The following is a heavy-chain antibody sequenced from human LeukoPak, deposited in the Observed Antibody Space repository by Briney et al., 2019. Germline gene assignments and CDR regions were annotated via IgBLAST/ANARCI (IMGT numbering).Heavy chain of an antibody. D-gene: IGHD4-17*01. V-gene: IGHV3-64*01. CDR3: ARVGDNDAFDV. CDR2: ISSNGGST. Sequence: GGSLRLSCAASGFTFSSYAMHWVRQAPGKGLEYVSAISSNGGSTYYANSVQGRFIISRGNSKNTLYLQMGSLRAEDMAVYFCARVGDNDAFDVWGQGTMVTVSS. CDR1: GFTFSSYA. J-gene: IGHJ3*01.